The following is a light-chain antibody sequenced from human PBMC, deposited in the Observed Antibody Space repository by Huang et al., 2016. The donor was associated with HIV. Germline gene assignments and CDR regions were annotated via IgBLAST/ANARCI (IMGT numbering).Light chain of an antibody. CDR2: STS. CDR3: QQYYTSPT. J-gene: IGKJ1*01. Sequence: DIQMTQSPSSLSAFVGDTVTITCRASQGISNSVAWYQQKPGKAPKLLLYSTSRLESGVPPRFRGGGSGTDYTLTINSLQPDDFATYYCQQYYTSPTFGQGSKVEIK. CDR1: QGISNS. V-gene: IGKV1-NL1*01.